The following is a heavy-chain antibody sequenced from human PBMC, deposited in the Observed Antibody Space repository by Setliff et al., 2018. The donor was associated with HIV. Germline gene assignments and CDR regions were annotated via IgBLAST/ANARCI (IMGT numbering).Heavy chain of an antibody. Sequence: ASVKVSCKASGYTFTGYYMHCVRQAPGQGLEWMGWINPKSGGTNYAQKVQGRVTMTRDTSISTAYMELSRLRSDYTTVYYCARDAQKMSIVATILVYYYYYMDVWGKGTTVTVSS. J-gene: IGHJ6*03. V-gene: IGHV1-2*02. CDR2: INPKSGGT. D-gene: IGHD5-12*01. CDR3: ARDAQKMSIVATILVYYYYYMDV. CDR1: GYTFTGYY.